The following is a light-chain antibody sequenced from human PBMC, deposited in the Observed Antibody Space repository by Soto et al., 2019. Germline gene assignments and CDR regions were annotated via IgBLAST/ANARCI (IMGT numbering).Light chain of an antibody. CDR2: DAS. CDR1: QSISSY. Sequence: EIVLTQSPATLSLSPGVRATLSCRASQSISSYLAWYQQKPGQAPRLLIYDASNRATGIPARFRGSGSGIDFTLTISSLEPEDFAIYYCQQRTNWPLTFGGGTKVEIK. J-gene: IGKJ4*01. CDR3: QQRTNWPLT. V-gene: IGKV3-11*01.